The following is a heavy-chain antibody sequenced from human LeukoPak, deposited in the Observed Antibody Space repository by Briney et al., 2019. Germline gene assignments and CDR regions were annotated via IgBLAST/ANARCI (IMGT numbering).Heavy chain of an antibody. CDR3: ARFGVYCSSTSCRVDY. J-gene: IGHJ4*02. V-gene: IGHV5-51*01. CDR1: GYSFTSYW. Sequence: GESLKISCKGSGYSFTSYWIGWVRQMPGKGLEWMGIIYPGDSDTRYSPSFQGQVTISADKSISTAYLQWSSLKASDTAMYYCARFGVYCSSTSCRVDYWGQGTLVTVSS. CDR2: IYPGDSDT. D-gene: IGHD2-2*01.